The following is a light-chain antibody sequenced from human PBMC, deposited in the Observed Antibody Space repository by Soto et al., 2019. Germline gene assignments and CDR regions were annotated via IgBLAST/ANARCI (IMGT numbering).Light chain of an antibody. CDR1: QSVSSSY. V-gene: IGKV3-20*01. CDR2: GAS. J-gene: IGKJ3*01. CDR3: QQYASSPFT. Sequence: ESVLTQSPGTLSMSPGERATLSCRASQSVSSSYLAWYQQKPGQAPRLLIYGASSRATGIPDRFSGSGSGTDFPLTISRLEPEDFAVYYCQQYASSPFTFGPGPKVDIK.